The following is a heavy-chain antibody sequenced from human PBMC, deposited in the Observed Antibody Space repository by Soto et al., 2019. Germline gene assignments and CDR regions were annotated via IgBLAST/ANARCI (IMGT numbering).Heavy chain of an antibody. CDR2: INAGNGNT. Sequence: GASVKVSCKASGYTFTCYAMHWVRHAPGQRLEWMGWINAGNGNTKYSQKFQGRVTITRDTSASTAYMELSSLRSEDTAVYYCARAVGGPTSNLDYWGQGTLVTVSS. D-gene: IGHD3-16*01. J-gene: IGHJ4*02. CDR3: ARAVGGPTSNLDY. CDR1: GYTFTCYA. V-gene: IGHV1-3*01.